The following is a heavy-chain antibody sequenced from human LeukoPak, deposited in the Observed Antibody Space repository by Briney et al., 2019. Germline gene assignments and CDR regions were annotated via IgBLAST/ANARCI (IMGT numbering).Heavy chain of an antibody. CDR3: AKVVFGNDAFDI. J-gene: IGHJ3*02. CDR2: ISSSSSTI. CDR1: GFTFSSYA. D-gene: IGHD3-10*02. V-gene: IGHV3-48*01. Sequence: EPGGSLRLSCAASGFTFSSYAMSWVRQAPGKGLEWVSYISSSSSTIYYADSVKGRFTISRDNSKNTLYLQMNSLRAEDTAVYYCAKVVFGNDAFDIWGQGTMVTVSS.